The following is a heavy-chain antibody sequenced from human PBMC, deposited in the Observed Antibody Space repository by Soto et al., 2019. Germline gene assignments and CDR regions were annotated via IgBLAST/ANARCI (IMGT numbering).Heavy chain of an antibody. Sequence: QVQLVESGGGVVQPGRSLRLSCAASGFTFSSYGMHWVRQAPGKGLEWVAVIWYDGSNKYYADSVKGRFTISRDNSKNTLYLQMNSLRAEDTAVYYCARDRDSSGLDYWGQGTLVTVSS. D-gene: IGHD3-22*01. J-gene: IGHJ4*02. CDR2: IWYDGSNK. V-gene: IGHV3-33*01. CDR3: ARDRDSSGLDY. CDR1: GFTFSSYG.